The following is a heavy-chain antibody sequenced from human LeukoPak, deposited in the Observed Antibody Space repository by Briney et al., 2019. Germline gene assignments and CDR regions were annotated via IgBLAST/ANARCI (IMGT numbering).Heavy chain of an antibody. CDR1: GGSISSSSYY. V-gene: IGHV4-39*01. D-gene: IGHD3-10*01. Sequence: SETLSLTCTVSGGSISSSSYYWGWIRQPPGKGLEWIGSIYYSGSTYYNPSLKSRVTISVDTSKNQFSLKLSSVTAADTAVYYCARQGAVVGGSGTATDRPVLYYMDVWGKGTTVTVSS. CDR3: ARQGAVVGGSGTATDRPVLYYMDV. J-gene: IGHJ6*03. CDR2: IYYSGST.